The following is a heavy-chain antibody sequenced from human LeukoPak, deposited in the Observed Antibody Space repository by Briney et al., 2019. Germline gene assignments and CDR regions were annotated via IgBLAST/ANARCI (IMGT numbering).Heavy chain of an antibody. CDR3: ARGRWFDP. CDR2: TYYRSKWYN. CDR1: GDSVSSNSAT. J-gene: IGHJ5*02. V-gene: IGHV6-1*01. Sequence: SQTLSLTCAISGDSVSSNSATWNWIRQSPSRGLEWLGRTYYRSKWYNDYAVSVQSRITINPDTSKNQFSLKLSSVTAADTAVYYCARGRWFDPWGQGTLVTVSS.